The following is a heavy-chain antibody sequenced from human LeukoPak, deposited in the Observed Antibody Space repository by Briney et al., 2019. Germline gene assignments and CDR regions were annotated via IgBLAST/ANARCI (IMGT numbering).Heavy chain of an antibody. Sequence: GGSLRLSCAASGFTLSSYAMHWVRQAPGKGLEWVAVISYDGSNKYYADSVKGRFTISRDNSKNTLYLQMNSLRAEDTAVYYCARDQIGYSYGYNWFDPWGQGTLVTVSS. V-gene: IGHV3-30*04. J-gene: IGHJ5*02. CDR1: GFTLSSYA. D-gene: IGHD5-18*01. CDR3: ARDQIGYSYGYNWFDP. CDR2: ISYDGSNK.